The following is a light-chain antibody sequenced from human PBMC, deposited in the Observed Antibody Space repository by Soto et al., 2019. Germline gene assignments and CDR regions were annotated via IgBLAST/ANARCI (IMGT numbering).Light chain of an antibody. CDR1: SSDVGSYNL. Sequence: QSALTQPASVSGSPGQSITISCTGTSSDVGSYNLVSWYQQHPGKAPKLMIYEGSKRPSGVSNRFSGSKSGNTASLTISGLQAEDEADYYCCSYAGSSTTGVFGGGTQLTGL. CDR3: CSYAGSSTTGV. J-gene: IGLJ2*01. CDR2: EGS. V-gene: IGLV2-23*01.